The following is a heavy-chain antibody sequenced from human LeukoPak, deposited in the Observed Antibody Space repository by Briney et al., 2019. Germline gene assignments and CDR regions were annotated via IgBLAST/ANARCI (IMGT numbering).Heavy chain of an antibody. CDR1: GGSFSGYY. V-gene: IGHV3-23*01. Sequence: ETLSLTCAVYGGSFSGYYWSWIRQPPGKGLEWVSAISGSGGSTHYADSVKGRFTISRDNSKNTLYLQMNSLRADDTAVYYCAKELEPLRLGYYFDYWGQGTLVTVSS. CDR2: ISGSGGST. J-gene: IGHJ4*02. D-gene: IGHD3-16*01. CDR3: AKELEPLRLGYYFDY.